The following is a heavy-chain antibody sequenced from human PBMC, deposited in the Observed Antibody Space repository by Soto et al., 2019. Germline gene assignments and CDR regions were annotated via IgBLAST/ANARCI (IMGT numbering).Heavy chain of an antibody. CDR3: ARDNGDYVVFFVPHYYYMDV. Sequence: EVQLVESGGGLVKPGGSLRLSCAASGFTFSSYSMNWVRQAPGKGLEWVSSISSSSSYIYYADSVKGRFTISRDNAKNSLYRQMNSLRAEDTAVYYCARDNGDYVVFFVPHYYYMDVWGKGTTVTVSS. J-gene: IGHJ6*03. CDR1: GFTFSSYS. V-gene: IGHV3-21*01. D-gene: IGHD4-17*01. CDR2: ISSSSSYI.